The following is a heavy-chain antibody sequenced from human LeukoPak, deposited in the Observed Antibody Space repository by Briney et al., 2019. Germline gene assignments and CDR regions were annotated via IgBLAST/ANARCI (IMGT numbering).Heavy chain of an antibody. CDR1: GGTFSSYA. Sequence: SVKVSCKASGGTFSSYAISWVRQAPGQGLEWMGRIIPILGIANYAQKLQGRVTMTTDISTSTAYMELRSLRSDDTAVYYCARDGREEWLSPFDYWGQGTLVTVSS. J-gene: IGHJ4*02. CDR3: ARDGREEWLSPFDY. CDR2: IIPILGIA. D-gene: IGHD3-3*01. V-gene: IGHV1-69*04.